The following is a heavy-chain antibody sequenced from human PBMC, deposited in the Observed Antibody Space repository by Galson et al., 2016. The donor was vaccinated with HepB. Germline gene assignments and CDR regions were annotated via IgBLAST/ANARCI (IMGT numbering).Heavy chain of an antibody. Sequence: SLRLSCAASGFSVTCNYMNWVRQAPGKGLEWVSVIHRSGETNYADSVKGRFTISRDSSRNTLFLQMNSLSAEDTAVYYCAREVSHAGKYYFDYWGQGALVTVSS. D-gene: IGHD2-2*01. J-gene: IGHJ4*02. V-gene: IGHV3-53*01. CDR2: IHRSGET. CDR3: AREVSHAGKYYFDY. CDR1: GFSVTCNY.